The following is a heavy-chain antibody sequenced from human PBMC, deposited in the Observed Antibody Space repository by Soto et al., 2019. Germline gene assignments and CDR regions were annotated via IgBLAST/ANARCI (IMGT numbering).Heavy chain of an antibody. CDR3: ARQFDSDTTGYYYAY. J-gene: IGHJ4*02. V-gene: IGHV1-69*13. Sequence: SVKVSCKASGGTFSRNTISWVRQAPGQGLEWMGGIMPIFGSANYAQKFQGRVTITADENTRTVYMELSRLRSEDTAVYYCARQFDSDTTGYYYAYWGQGTLVTAPQ. CDR1: GGTFSRNT. D-gene: IGHD3-22*01. CDR2: IMPIFGSA.